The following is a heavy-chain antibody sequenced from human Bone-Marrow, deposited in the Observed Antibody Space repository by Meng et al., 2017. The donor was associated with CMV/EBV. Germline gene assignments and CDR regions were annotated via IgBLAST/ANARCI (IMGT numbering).Heavy chain of an antibody. CDR1: GDSISNYF. Sequence: SETLSLTCTVSGDSISNYFWNWIRQPPGKGLEWIGYIYYSGSTDYNPSLKRRVTISVDTSKNQFSLKLSSVTAADTAVYYRARATYGSGSYYDPKYYFDFWGQGTLVTVYS. J-gene: IGHJ4*02. CDR3: ARATYGSGSYYDPKYYFDF. CDR2: IYYSGST. V-gene: IGHV4-59*01. D-gene: IGHD3-10*01.